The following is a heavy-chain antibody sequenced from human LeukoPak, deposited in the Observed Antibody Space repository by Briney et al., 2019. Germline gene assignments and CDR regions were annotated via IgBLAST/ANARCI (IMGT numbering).Heavy chain of an antibody. Sequence: GGSLRLSCAASGFTFSSYGMHWVRQAPGKGLEWVAVIWYDGSNKYYADSVKGRFTISRDNSKNTLYLQMNSLRAEDTAVYYCARERWAPAAERGYYFDYWGQGTLVTVSS. CDR3: ARERWAPAAERGYYFDY. D-gene: IGHD6-13*01. CDR2: IWYDGSNK. CDR1: GFTFSSYG. V-gene: IGHV3-33*01. J-gene: IGHJ4*02.